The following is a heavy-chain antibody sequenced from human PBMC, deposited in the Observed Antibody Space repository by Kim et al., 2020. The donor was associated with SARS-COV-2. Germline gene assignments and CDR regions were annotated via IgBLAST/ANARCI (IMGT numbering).Heavy chain of an antibody. D-gene: IGHD5-18*01. CDR3: ARGGYSYGPARYYYYGMYV. J-gene: IGHJ6*02. V-gene: IGHV3-48*03. Sequence: GRFTISRDNAKNSLYLQMNSLRAEDTAVYYCARGGYSYGPARYYYYGMYVWGQGTTVTVSS.